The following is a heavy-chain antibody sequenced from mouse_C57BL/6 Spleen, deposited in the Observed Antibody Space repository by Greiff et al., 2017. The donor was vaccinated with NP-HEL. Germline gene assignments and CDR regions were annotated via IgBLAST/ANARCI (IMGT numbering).Heavy chain of an antibody. D-gene: IGHD2-4*01. CDR1: GFTFSNYW. CDR2: IRLKSDNYAT. CDR3: TRLRYYFDY. V-gene: IGHV6-3*01. Sequence: VMLVESGGGLVQPGGSMKLSCVASGFTFSNYWMNWVRQSPEKGLEWVAQIRLKSDNYATHYAESVKGRFTISRDDSKSSVYLQMNNLRAEDTGIYYCTRLRYYFDYWGQGTTLTVSS. J-gene: IGHJ2*01.